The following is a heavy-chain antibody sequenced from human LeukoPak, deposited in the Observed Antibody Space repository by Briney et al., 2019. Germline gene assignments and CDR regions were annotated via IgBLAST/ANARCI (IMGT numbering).Heavy chain of an antibody. CDR2: ISAYNGNT. Sequence: ASVKVSCKASGYTFTSYGITWVRQAPGQGLGWMGWISAYNGNTNYAQNLQGRVTMTTDTSTRTVYMELRSLRSDDTAVYYCARDDYCSGGSCYEGAVDYWGQGTLVTVSS. D-gene: IGHD2-15*01. CDR3: ARDDYCSGGSCYEGAVDY. CDR1: GYTFTSYG. V-gene: IGHV1-18*04. J-gene: IGHJ4*02.